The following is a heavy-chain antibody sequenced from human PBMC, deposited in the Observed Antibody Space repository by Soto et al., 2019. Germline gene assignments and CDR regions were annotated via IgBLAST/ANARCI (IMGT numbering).Heavy chain of an antibody. V-gene: IGHV3-23*01. CDR3: AKDRSAMSSSSYYFDY. J-gene: IGHJ4*02. D-gene: IGHD6-6*01. Sequence: GGSLRLSCAASGFTFSSYAMSWVRQAPGKGLEWVSAISGSGGSTYYADSVKGRFTISRDNSKNTLYLQMNSLRAEDTAVYYCAKDRSAMSSSSYYFDYWGQGTLVTVSS. CDR2: ISGSGGST. CDR1: GFTFSSYA.